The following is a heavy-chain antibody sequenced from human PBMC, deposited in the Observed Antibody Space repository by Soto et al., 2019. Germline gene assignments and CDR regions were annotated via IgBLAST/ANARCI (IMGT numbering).Heavy chain of an antibody. Sequence: GGSLRLSCTASGFTFGDYAMSWVRQAPGKGLEWVGFIRSKAYGGTTEYAASVKGRFTISRDDSKSIAYLQMNSLKTEDTAVYYCTRDRAYSYDYWGQGTLVTVSS. CDR2: IRSKAYGGTT. J-gene: IGHJ4*02. D-gene: IGHD5-18*01. CDR1: GFTFGDYA. V-gene: IGHV3-49*04. CDR3: TRDRAYSYDY.